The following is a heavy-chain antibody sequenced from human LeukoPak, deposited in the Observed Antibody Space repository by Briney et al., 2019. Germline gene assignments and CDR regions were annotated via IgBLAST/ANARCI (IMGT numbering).Heavy chain of an antibody. CDR2: IYDSGSP. J-gene: IGHJ4*02. V-gene: IGHV4-59*01. CDR1: GGSISSYY. CDR3: ARGGWLRLYYFDY. D-gene: IGHD5-12*01. Sequence: PSETLSLTCTVSGGSISSYYWSWIRQPTGKGLEWIGYIYDSGSPNYNPSLKSRVTISADTSKNQFSLKLSSVTAADTAVYYCARGGWLRLYYFDYWGQGTLVTVSS.